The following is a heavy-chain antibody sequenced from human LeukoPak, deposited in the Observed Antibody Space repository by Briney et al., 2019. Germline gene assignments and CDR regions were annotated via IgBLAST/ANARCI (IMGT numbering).Heavy chain of an antibody. Sequence: SETLSLTCAVYGGSFSGYYWSWIRQPPGKGLEWIGYIYYSGSTNYNPSLKSRVTISVDTSKNQFSLKLSSVTAADMAVYHCARSRQTPGFDPWGQGTLVTVSS. CDR3: ARSRQTPGFDP. CDR1: GGSFSGYY. CDR2: IYYSGST. J-gene: IGHJ5*02. D-gene: IGHD4-23*01. V-gene: IGHV4-59*01.